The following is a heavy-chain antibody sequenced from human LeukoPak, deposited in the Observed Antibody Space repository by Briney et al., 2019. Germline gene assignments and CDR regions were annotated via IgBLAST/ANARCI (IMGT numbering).Heavy chain of an antibody. D-gene: IGHD1-26*01. CDR2: ISSSSTI. CDR1: GFTFSSYS. CDR3: ASSGKEQRDAFDI. Sequence: GGSLRLSCAASGFTFSSYSMNWVRQAPGKGLEWVSYISSSSTIYYADSVKGRFTISRDNAKNSLYLQMNSLRDEDTAVYYCASSGKEQRDAFDIWGQGTMVTVSS. V-gene: IGHV3-48*02. J-gene: IGHJ3*02.